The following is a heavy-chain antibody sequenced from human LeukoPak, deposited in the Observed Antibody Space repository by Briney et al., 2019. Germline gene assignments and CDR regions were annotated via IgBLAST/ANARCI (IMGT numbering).Heavy chain of an antibody. D-gene: IGHD3-22*01. V-gene: IGHV3-48*03. J-gene: IGHJ4*02. Sequence: EAGGSLRLSCAVSGFPFSIYEMNWVRQAPGKGLEWVSNIGSSGTTRYYADSVKGRFSISRDNAKNSLYLQMNSLRVEDTGVYYCAKDAAVGSSGYYYVPPLYYFHYWGQGTLVTVSS. CDR3: AKDAAVGSSGYYYVPPLYYFHY. CDR2: IGSSGTTR. CDR1: GFPFSIYE.